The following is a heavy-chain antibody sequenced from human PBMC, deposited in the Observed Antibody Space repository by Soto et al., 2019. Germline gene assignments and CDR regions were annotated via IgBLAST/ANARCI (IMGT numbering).Heavy chain of an antibody. CDR3: ARDPRYGYTNGYLEY. V-gene: IGHV3-30-3*01. Sequence: GGSLRLSCAASGFTFSNYAMHWVRQAPGKGLEWVTIISSDGINKYYADSVEGRFTVSRDNSKKTLYLQVNSLRAEDTAMYYCARDPRYGYTNGYLEYWGQGTLVTVSS. D-gene: IGHD5-18*01. CDR2: ISSDGINK. CDR1: GFTFSNYA. J-gene: IGHJ4*02.